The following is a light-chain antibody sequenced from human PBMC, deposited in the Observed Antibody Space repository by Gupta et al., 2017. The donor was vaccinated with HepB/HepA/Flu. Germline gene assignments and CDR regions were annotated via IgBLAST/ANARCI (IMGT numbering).Light chain of an antibody. V-gene: IGLV3-19*01. CDR2: GKN. CDR3: NSRDSSGNHLGV. J-gene: IGLJ1*01. Sequence: SSELTQDPAVSVALRQTVRLTCQGDSLRSYYASWYQQKPGQAPVLVIYGKNHRPSGIPDRFSGSSSGNTASLTITGAQAEDEADYYCNSRDSSGNHLGVFGTGTKVTVL. CDR1: SLRSYY.